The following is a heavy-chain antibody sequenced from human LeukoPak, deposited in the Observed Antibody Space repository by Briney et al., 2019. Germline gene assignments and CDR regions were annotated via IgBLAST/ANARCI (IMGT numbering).Heavy chain of an antibody. J-gene: IGHJ5*02. D-gene: IGHD1-1*01. CDR3: ARHPTGHPNWFDR. Sequence: SETLSLTCTVSGGSIISSSHNWGWVRQPPGKGLEWIATIYYSGTTYYNPSLKSRVTISVDTSKNQFSLKLNSVTAADTAVYFCARHPTGHPNWFDRWGQGTLVTVSS. CDR2: IYYSGTT. V-gene: IGHV4-39*01. CDR1: GGSIISSSHN.